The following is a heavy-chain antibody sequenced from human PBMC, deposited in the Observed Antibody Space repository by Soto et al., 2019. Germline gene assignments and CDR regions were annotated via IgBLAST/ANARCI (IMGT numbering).Heavy chain of an antibody. V-gene: IGHV3-23*01. Sequence: EVQLLESGGGLVQPGGSLRLSCAASGFTFSSYAMSWVRQAPGKGLEWVSAISGSGGSTYYADSVKDRFTISRDNSENTLYLQMNSLRAEDTAVYYCAQRHMHSETELRLYYYCGRDVLGQGTTVTVSS. J-gene: IGHJ6*02. CDR3: AQRHMHSETELRLYYYCGRDV. CDR2: ISGSGGST. D-gene: IGHD1-7*01. CDR1: GFTFSSYA.